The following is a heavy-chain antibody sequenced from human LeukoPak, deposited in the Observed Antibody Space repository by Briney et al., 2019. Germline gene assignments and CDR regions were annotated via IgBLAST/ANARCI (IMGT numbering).Heavy chain of an antibody. CDR3: ARRAAGAWATFDY. J-gene: IGHJ4*02. Sequence: SETLSLTCNVSGGSITSYYWSWIRQPPGKGLEWIGYIYYTGRTKYNASLESRVTISVDTSNNQFSLRPNSVTPADTAIYYCARRAAGAWATFDYWGQGTLVTVSS. V-gene: IGHV4-59*01. D-gene: IGHD7-27*01. CDR1: GGSITSYY. CDR2: IYYTGRT.